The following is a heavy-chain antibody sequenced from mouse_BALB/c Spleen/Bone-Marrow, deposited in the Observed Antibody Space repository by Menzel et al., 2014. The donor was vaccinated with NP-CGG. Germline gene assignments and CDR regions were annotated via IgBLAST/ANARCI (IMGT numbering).Heavy chain of an antibody. J-gene: IGHJ4*01. CDR1: GYTFTTYT. Sequence: QVNVKQSGAELARPGASVKMSCRASGYTFTTYTMHWVKQRPGQGLEWIGYINPSSGYTYYNQKLKDNATLTANKSSSAAFLQLSSLVSYDSAVYYCARVYGNYDAMDYWGQGTSVTVSS. D-gene: IGHD2-1*01. CDR3: ARVYGNYDAMDY. CDR2: INPSSGYT. V-gene: IGHV1-4*01.